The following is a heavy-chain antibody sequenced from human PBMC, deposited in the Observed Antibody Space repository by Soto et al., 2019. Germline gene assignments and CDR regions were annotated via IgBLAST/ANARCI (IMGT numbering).Heavy chain of an antibody. Sequence: QVQLVQSGAEVKKPGASVKVSCKASGYTLTGYYMHWVRQAPGQGLEWMGWINPDSGDRKYAQNFQDRVTMTRDTSINTAYMELRNLRSDDTAVYFCARDVVDYWGQGTLVTVSS. CDR2: INPDSGDR. J-gene: IGHJ4*02. CDR3: ARDVVDY. CDR1: GYTLTGYY. V-gene: IGHV1-2*02. D-gene: IGHD2-21*01.